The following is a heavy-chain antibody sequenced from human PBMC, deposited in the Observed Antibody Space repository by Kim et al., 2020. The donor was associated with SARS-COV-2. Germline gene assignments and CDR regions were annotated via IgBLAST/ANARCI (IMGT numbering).Heavy chain of an antibody. CDR3: AKSRGVGADYYGMDV. J-gene: IGHJ6*02. V-gene: IGHV3-23*01. D-gene: IGHD1-26*01. Sequence: DSGKGRFTISRDNSKNTLYLQMNSRRAEDTAVYYCAKSRGVGADYYGMDVWGQGTTVTVSS.